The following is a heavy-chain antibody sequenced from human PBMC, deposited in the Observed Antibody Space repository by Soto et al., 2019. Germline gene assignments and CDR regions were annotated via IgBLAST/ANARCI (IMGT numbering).Heavy chain of an antibody. J-gene: IGHJ3*02. V-gene: IGHV5-10-1*01. Sequence: LKISCKGSGYSFTSYWISWVRQMPGKGLEWMGRIDPSDSYTNYSPSFQGHVTISADKSISTAYLQWSSLKASDTAMYHCARSGGSYFAGAFDIWGQGTMVTVSS. CDR2: IDPSDSYT. D-gene: IGHD1-26*01. CDR3: ARSGGSYFAGAFDI. CDR1: GYSFTSYW.